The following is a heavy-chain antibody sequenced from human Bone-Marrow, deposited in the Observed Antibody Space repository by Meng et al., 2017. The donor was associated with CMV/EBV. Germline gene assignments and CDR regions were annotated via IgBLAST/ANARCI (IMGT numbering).Heavy chain of an antibody. CDR1: GFTFSSYS. V-gene: IGHV3-48*04. CDR3: ARFAGYSYGGDSFDP. D-gene: IGHD5-18*01. Sequence: GESLKISCAASGFTFSSYSMNWVRQAPGKGLEWVSYISSSSSTIYYADSVKGRFTISRDNAKNSLYLQMNSLRAEDTAVYYCARFAGYSYGGDSFDPWGQGTLVTVSS. CDR2: ISSSSSTI. J-gene: IGHJ5*02.